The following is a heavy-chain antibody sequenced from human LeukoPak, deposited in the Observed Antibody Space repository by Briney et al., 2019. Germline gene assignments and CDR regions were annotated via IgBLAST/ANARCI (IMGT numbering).Heavy chain of an antibody. CDR2: IHFAGGD. D-gene: IGHD2-2*01. Sequence: PSETLSLTCSVSGDSISSYYWSWTRQPAGKGLEWIGRIHFAGGDSYNPSLKNRVTMSVDTSKNQLSLNLTSVTAADTAVYFCAKDRLGVPAAIHYSGMDVWGQGTTVTVSS. CDR3: AKDRLGVPAAIHYSGMDV. V-gene: IGHV4-4*07. CDR1: GDSISSYY. J-gene: IGHJ6*02.